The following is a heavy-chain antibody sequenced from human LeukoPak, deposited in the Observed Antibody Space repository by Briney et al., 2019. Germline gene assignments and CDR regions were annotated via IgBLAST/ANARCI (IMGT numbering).Heavy chain of an antibody. CDR1: GFTFSSYW. V-gene: IGHV3-7*01. CDR3: AREGYGSAPNYCYYYMDV. J-gene: IGHJ6*03. D-gene: IGHD3-10*01. Sequence: EAGGSLRLSCAVSGFTFSSYWMSWVRQAPGKGLEWVANIKQDGSEKYYVDSVKGRFTISRDNAKNSLYLQMNSLRAEDTAVYYCAREGYGSAPNYCYYYMDVWGKGTTVTVSS. CDR2: IKQDGSEK.